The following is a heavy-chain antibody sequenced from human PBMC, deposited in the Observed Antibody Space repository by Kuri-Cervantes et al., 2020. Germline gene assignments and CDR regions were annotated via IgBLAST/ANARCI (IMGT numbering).Heavy chain of an antibody. J-gene: IGHJ4*02. Sequence: GESLKIFCAASGFSFSSYAMHWVRQAPGKGLEWVAAISYDGSNKYYADSVKGRFSISRDNAKNSLYLQMNSLRAEDTAVYYCARDMGKKAAAGFDYWGQGTLVTVS. D-gene: IGHD6-13*01. CDR3: ARDMGKKAAAGFDY. CDR1: GFSFSSYA. V-gene: IGHV3-30*07. CDR2: ISYDGSNK.